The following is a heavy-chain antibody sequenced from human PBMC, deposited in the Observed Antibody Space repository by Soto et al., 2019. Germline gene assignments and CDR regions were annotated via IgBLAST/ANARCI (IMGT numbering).Heavy chain of an antibody. D-gene: IGHD3-22*01. CDR2: IIPIFGTA. CDR1: GGTFSSYA. CDR3: ARIPYYYDSSGYSPYFQH. J-gene: IGHJ1*01. V-gene: IGHV1-69*06. Sequence: SVKVSCKASGGTFSSYAISWVRQAPGQGLEWMGGIIPIFGTANYAQKFQGRVTITADKSASTAYMELSSLRSEDTAVYYCARIPYYYDSSGYSPYFQHWGQGTLVTVSS.